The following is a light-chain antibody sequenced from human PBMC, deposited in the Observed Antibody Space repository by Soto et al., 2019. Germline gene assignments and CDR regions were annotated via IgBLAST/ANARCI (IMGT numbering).Light chain of an antibody. J-gene: IGKJ1*01. CDR3: QQYGSSPWT. V-gene: IGKV1-9*01. CDR1: QDISSF. CDR2: AAT. Sequence: IQLTQSPSSLSASVGDRVTITCRASQDISSFLAWYQQKPGKAPNLLIYAATSLQSGVPSRFSGSGSGTEFTLTISSLQPEDFAVYYCQQYGSSPWTFGQGTKVEIK.